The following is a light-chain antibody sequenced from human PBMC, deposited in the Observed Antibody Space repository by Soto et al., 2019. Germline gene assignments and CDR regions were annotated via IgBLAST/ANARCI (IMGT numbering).Light chain of an antibody. CDR3: QQYGSSSWT. V-gene: IGKV3-20*01. CDR2: DTS. CDR1: QSVSSYY. Sequence: EIVLTQSPGTLSLSPWERATLSCRASQSVSSYYLAWYQQKPGQAPRLLIYDTSTRATGIPDRFSGSGSGTDFTLTISRLEPEDFAVYYCQQYGSSSWTFGQGTKVDIK. J-gene: IGKJ1*01.